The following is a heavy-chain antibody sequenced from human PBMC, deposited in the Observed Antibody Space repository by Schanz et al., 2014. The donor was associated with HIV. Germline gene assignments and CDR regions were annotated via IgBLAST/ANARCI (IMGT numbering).Heavy chain of an antibody. CDR3: APCRCDGELSLLRY. Sequence: QVQLVQSGTEVKKPGASVKVSCKASGYTFISYGISWVRQAPGQGLEWMGWINPDNAGRNYAQKFQGRVTMTRDTSISTAFMELSRLRSDDTAVYYCAPCRCDGELSLLRYWGQGTLVTVSS. CDR1: GYTFISYG. CDR2: INPDNAGR. V-gene: IGHV1-2*02. D-gene: IGHD3-16*02. J-gene: IGHJ4*02.